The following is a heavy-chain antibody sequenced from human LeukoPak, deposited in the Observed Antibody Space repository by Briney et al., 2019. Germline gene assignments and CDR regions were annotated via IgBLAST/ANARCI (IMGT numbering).Heavy chain of an antibody. D-gene: IGHD2-15*01. CDR1: GFTFSSYG. Sequence: GRSLRLSCAASGFTFSSYGMHWVRQAPGKGLEWVAVISYDGSNKYYADSVKGRFTISRDNSKNTLYLQMNSLRAEDTAVYYCASYCSGGSCHDYWGQGTLVTV. V-gene: IGHV3-30*03. CDR2: ISYDGSNK. J-gene: IGHJ4*02. CDR3: ASYCSGGSCHDY.